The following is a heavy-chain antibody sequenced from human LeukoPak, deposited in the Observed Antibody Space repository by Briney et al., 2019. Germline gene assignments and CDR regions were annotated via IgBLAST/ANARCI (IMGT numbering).Heavy chain of an antibody. CDR3: AREGIRIAAAGTIDY. Sequence: ASVKVSCKASGYTFSNYAINWVRQAPGQGLEWMGWISTYNGNTNYAQKLQDRVTMTTDTSTSTAYMELRSLRSDDTAMYYCAREGIRIAAAGTIDYWGQGTLATASS. D-gene: IGHD6-13*01. J-gene: IGHJ4*02. CDR1: GYTFSNYA. V-gene: IGHV1-18*01. CDR2: ISTYNGNT.